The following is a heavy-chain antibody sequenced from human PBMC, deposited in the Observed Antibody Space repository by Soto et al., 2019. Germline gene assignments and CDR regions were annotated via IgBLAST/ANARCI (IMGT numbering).Heavy chain of an antibody. CDR2: VSIGGST. CDR3: AKRRGAGGHFDY. D-gene: IGHD2-15*01. CDR1: GFTFSSYV. Sequence: DVQLLESGGGLVQPEGSLRLSCAASGFTFSSYVMGWVRQGPGKGLEWVAVVSIGGSTHYADSVRGRFTISRDNSKNTLSLQVNSLTAEDTAVYFCAKRRGAGGHFDYWGQGALVTVSS. V-gene: IGHV3-23*01. J-gene: IGHJ4*02.